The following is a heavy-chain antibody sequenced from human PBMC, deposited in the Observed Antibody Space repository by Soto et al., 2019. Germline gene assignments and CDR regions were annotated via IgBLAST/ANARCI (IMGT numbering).Heavy chain of an antibody. CDR3: ARDPLLWFGELLASAGDYYYGMDV. V-gene: IGHV3-30-3*01. J-gene: IGHJ6*02. Sequence: GSLRLSCAASGFTFSSYAMHWVRQAPGKGLEWVAVISYDGSNKYYADSVKGRFTISRDNSKNTLYLQMNSLRAEDTAVYYCARDPLLWFGELLASAGDYYYGMDVWGQGTTVTVSS. D-gene: IGHD3-10*01. CDR2: ISYDGSNK. CDR1: GFTFSSYA.